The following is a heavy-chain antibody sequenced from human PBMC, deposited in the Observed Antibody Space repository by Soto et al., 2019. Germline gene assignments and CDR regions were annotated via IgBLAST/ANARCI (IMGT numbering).Heavy chain of an antibody. CDR3: ARVSGSSWSRLDY. J-gene: IGHJ4*02. Sequence: ASVKVSCKASGYTFTHHYIHWVRQAPGQGLDWVGVINPSGGRTNYAQKFQGRVTLTADESTSTAYMELSSLRSEDTAVYYCARVSGSSWSRLDYWGQGTLVTVSS. CDR2: INPSGGRT. D-gene: IGHD6-13*01. CDR1: GYTFTHHY. V-gene: IGHV1-46*01.